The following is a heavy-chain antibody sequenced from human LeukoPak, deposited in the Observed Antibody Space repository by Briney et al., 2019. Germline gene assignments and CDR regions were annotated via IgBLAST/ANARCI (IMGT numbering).Heavy chain of an antibody. CDR1: GFTFSSYA. Sequence: GGSLRLSCAASGFTFSSYAMSWVRQAPGKGLEWVSAISGSGGSTYYADSVKGRFTISRDNSKNTPYLQMNSLRAEDTAVYYCAKMTKGYCSGGSCYSDYWGQGTLVTVSS. CDR2: ISGSGGST. V-gene: IGHV3-23*01. J-gene: IGHJ4*02. CDR3: AKMTKGYCSGGSCYSDY. D-gene: IGHD2-15*01.